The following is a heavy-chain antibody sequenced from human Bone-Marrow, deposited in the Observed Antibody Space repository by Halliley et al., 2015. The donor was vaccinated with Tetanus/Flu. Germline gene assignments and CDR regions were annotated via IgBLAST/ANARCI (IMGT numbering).Heavy chain of an antibody. V-gene: IGHV4-59*01. CDR1: GGSISNYY. J-gene: IGHJ1*01. Sequence: TLSLTCTASGGSISNYYWSWIRQPPGKRPEWIGYIYYSGSTIYNPSLKSRVTISVDTSKNQFSLNLISVTAADTAVYYCARGDSGHYWHFQHWGQGTLVSVSS. CDR2: IYYSGST. CDR3: ARGDSGHYWHFQH. D-gene: IGHD1-26*01.